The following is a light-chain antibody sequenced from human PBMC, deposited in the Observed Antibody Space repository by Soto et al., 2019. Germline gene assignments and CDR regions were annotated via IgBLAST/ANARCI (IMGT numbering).Light chain of an antibody. Sequence: DLQMTQSPSTRSGSVGESVTITCRASQTISSWLAWYQQKPGKAPKLLIYKASTLKSGVPSRFSGSGSGPDFTLTISSLEPEDFAVYYCQQRSNWPLTFGGGTKVDIK. CDR2: KAS. J-gene: IGKJ4*01. CDR3: QQRSNWPLT. CDR1: QTISSW. V-gene: IGKV1-5*03.